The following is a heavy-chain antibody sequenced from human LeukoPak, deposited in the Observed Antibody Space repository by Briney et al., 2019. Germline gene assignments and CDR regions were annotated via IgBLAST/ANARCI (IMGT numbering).Heavy chain of an antibody. V-gene: IGHV4-34*01. CDR3: ARVTITMVRGVIRAHAFDI. Sequence: SETLSLTCAVYGESFSGYYWSWIRQPPGKGLEWIGEINHSGSTNYNPSLKSRVTISVDTSKNQFSLKLSSVTGADTAVYYCARVTITMVRGVIRAHAFDIWGQGTMVTVSS. D-gene: IGHD3-10*01. J-gene: IGHJ3*02. CDR2: INHSGST. CDR1: GESFSGYY.